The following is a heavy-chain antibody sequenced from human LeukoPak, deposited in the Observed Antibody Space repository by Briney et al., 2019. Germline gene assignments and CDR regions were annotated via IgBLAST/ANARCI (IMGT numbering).Heavy chain of an antibody. Sequence: PSETLSLTCSVSGYSITSGYYWGWIRQPPGKGLEWIGSIYHTGNTFYDPSFNSRVTISVDTSKNQFSLSLRSVTAADTAVYYCARYCSSTTCYTRGGDYWGQGTLVTVSS. J-gene: IGHJ4*02. V-gene: IGHV4-38-2*02. CDR3: ARYCSSTTCYTRGGDY. CDR2: IYHTGNT. CDR1: GYSITSGYY. D-gene: IGHD2-2*02.